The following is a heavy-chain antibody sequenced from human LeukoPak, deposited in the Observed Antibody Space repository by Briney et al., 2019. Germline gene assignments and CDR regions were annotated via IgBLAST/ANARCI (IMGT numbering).Heavy chain of an antibody. D-gene: IGHD6-13*01. CDR2: ISAYNGNT. CDR3: ARDSAHSSTNDAFDI. J-gene: IGHJ3*02. V-gene: IGHV1-18*01. CDR1: GYTFTSYG. Sequence: GASVKVSCKASGYTFTSYGISWVRQAPGQGLEWMGWISAYNGNTNYAQKLQGRVTMTTDTSTSTAYMELRSLRSDDTAVYYCARDSAHSSTNDAFDIWGQGTMVTVSS.